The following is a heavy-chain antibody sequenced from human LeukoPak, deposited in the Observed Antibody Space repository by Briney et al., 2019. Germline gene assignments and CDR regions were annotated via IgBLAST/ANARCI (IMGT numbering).Heavy chain of an antibody. Sequence: SETLSLTCAVSGYSITSGYYWAWIRQPPGKGLEWIGNIYHSGSTYYNASLKSRVTISVYTSKNQFSLKLSSVTAADTAVYYCARRYSNYFFDYWGQGTLVTVSS. D-gene: IGHD4-11*01. CDR3: ARRYSNYFFDY. V-gene: IGHV4-38-2*01. CDR1: GYSITSGYY. J-gene: IGHJ4*02. CDR2: IYHSGST.